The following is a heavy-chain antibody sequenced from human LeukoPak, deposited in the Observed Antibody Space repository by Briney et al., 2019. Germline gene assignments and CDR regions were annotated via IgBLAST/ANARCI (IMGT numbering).Heavy chain of an antibody. CDR2: ISRSGDIT. V-gene: IGHV3-23*01. CDR1: GAAFSKYG. J-gene: IGHJ4*02. CDR3: AKMTYYDILTSDGRTI. D-gene: IGHD3-9*01. Sequence: GGSLRLSCAASGAAFSKYGMKWVRQAAGAGLEYISGISRSGDITHYADSVKGRFTISRDNVKNTLYLQMNSLRAEDTAVYYCAKMTYYDILTSDGRTIWGQGTLVTVSS.